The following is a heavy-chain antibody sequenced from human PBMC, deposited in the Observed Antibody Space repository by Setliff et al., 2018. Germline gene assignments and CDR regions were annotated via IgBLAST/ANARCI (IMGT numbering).Heavy chain of an antibody. CDR2: IYSGGST. CDR1: GFTVSSNH. J-gene: IGHJ3*02. CDR3: ARFRTAAAGGGNAFDI. D-gene: IGHD6-13*01. V-gene: IGHV3-53*01. Sequence: GGSLRLSCAASGFTVSSNHMSWVRQAPGKGLEWVSVIYSGGSTYYADSVKGRFTISRDNSKNTLYLQMNSLRAEDTAVYYCARFRTAAAGGGNAFDIWGQGTMVTVSS.